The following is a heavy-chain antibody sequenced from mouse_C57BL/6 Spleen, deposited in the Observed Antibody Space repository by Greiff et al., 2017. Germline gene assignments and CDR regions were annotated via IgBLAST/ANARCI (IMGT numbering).Heavy chain of an antibody. CDR2: IDPSDSYT. Sequence: QVQLQQPGAELVRPGTSVKLSCKASGYTFTSYWMHWVKQRPGPGLEWIGVIDPSDSYTNYNQKFKGKATLTVDTSSSTAYMQLSSLTSEDSAVYYCARINPSITTVVAEAMDYWGQGTSVTVSS. J-gene: IGHJ4*01. CDR3: ARINPSITTVVAEAMDY. V-gene: IGHV1-59*01. D-gene: IGHD1-1*01. CDR1: GYTFTSYW.